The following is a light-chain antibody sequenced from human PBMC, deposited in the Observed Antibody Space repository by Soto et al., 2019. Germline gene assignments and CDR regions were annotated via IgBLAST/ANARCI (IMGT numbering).Light chain of an antibody. V-gene: IGLV2-23*01. CDR2: EGS. CDR3: CSYTGSSTYV. Sequence: QSVLTQPASVSGSPGQSITISCTGTSSDVGNYKFVSWYQQHPGKAPQLMIYEGSKRPSGVSDRFSGSKSGNTASLTISGLQAEDEADYYCCSYTGSSTYVFGTGTKLTVL. J-gene: IGLJ1*01. CDR1: SSDVGNYKF.